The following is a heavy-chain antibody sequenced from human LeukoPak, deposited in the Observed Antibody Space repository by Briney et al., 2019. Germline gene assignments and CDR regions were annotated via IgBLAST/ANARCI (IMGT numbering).Heavy chain of an antibody. CDR3: ARDASSVTLYFFDY. CDR2: IDANNGDT. CDR1: GYTFRGNY. D-gene: IGHD4-11*01. J-gene: IGHJ4*02. V-gene: IGHV1-2*02. Sequence: ASVKVSCKASGYTFRGNYIHWLRQAPGQGLEWMGWIDANNGDTKSAQKFQGRVTMSRDTSTSTAYMDLSSLSPDDAAVYYCARDASSVTLYFFDYWGQGTLVTVSS.